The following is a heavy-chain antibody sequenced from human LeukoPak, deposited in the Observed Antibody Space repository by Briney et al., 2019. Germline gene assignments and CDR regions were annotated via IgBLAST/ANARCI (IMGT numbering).Heavy chain of an antibody. D-gene: IGHD3-16*01. Sequence: GGSLRLSCAASGFTFSSYAMSWVRQAPGKGLEWVSVISGSGDSTYYADSVKGRFTISRDNSKNTLHLQMNSLRVEDTAVYYCAKDWAPEEGGHVAFDIWGQGTMVTVSS. CDR2: ISGSGDST. J-gene: IGHJ3*02. CDR1: GFTFSSYA. V-gene: IGHV3-23*01. CDR3: AKDWAPEEGGHVAFDI.